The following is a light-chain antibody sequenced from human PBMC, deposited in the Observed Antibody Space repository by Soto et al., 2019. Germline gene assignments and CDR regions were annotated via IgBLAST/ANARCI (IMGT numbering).Light chain of an antibody. CDR3: QQYNNWPPWT. CDR2: KAS. V-gene: IGKV1-5*03. CDR1: QSISSW. Sequence: DIQMTQSPSTLSASVGDRVTITCRASQSISSWLAWYQQKPGKAPKLLIYKASSLESGVPSRFSGSGSGTEFTLTISSLQSKDFAVYYCQQYNNWPPWTFGQGTKVDIK. J-gene: IGKJ1*01.